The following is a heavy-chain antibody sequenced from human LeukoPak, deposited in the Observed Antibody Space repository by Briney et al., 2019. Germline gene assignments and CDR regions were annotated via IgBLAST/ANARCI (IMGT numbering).Heavy chain of an antibody. Sequence: ASVKVSCKASGYTFTSYAMHWVRQAPGQRLEWMGWINAGNGNTKYSQKFQGRVTITRDTSASTAYMELSSLRSEDTAVYYCARGYCGGDCYNGWFDPWGQGTLVTVSS. CDR2: INAGNGNT. CDR1: GYTFTSYA. D-gene: IGHD2-21*02. CDR3: ARGYCGGDCYNGWFDP. J-gene: IGHJ5*02. V-gene: IGHV1-3*01.